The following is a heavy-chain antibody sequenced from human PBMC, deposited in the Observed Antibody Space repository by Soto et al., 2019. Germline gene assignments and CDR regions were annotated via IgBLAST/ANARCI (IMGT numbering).Heavy chain of an antibody. D-gene: IGHD1-26*01. Sequence: EVQLVESGGGLVQPGGSLRLSCAASGFIFSNYDMHWVRRPPGKGLEWLAAIGTTGDPYYPGSVKGRFTISRENARNSLYLQVDSLTVGXXXXXFCGRGNSGWY. CDR1: GFIFSNYD. CDR3: GRGNSGWY. V-gene: IGHV3-13*05. J-gene: IGHJ2*01. CDR2: IGTTGDP.